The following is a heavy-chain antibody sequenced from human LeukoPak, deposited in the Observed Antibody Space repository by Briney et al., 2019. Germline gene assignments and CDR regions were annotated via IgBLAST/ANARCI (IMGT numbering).Heavy chain of an antibody. Sequence: GGSLRLSCATSGFTFRSYVMYWLRQAPGKGLEWVSSISGAGGSTYYADSVKGRFTISRDNSKNTLYVQMKNLRAEDTAVYYCAKDGAWLRFDDWGQGILVTVSS. CDR2: ISGAGGST. D-gene: IGHD5-12*01. J-gene: IGHJ4*02. CDR1: GFTFRSYV. CDR3: AKDGAWLRFDD. V-gene: IGHV3-23*01.